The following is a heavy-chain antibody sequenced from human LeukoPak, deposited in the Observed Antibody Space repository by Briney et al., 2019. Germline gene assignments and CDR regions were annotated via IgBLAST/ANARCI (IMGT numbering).Heavy chain of an antibody. CDR2: IYPADSDT. CDR3: ARPVRHGDYSWADY. J-gene: IGHJ4*02. CDR1: GYSFPIYW. V-gene: IGHV5-51*01. D-gene: IGHD4-17*01. Sequence: GESLKISCKGSGYSFPIYWIGWVRQMPGKGLEWMGVIYPADSDTRYSPSFQGQVTISADKSISTAYLQWSSLKASDTAMYYCARPVRHGDYSWADYWGQGTLVTVPS.